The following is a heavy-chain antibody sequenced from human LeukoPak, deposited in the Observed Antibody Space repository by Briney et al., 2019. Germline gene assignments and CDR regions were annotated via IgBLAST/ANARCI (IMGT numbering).Heavy chain of an antibody. Sequence: ASVKVSCKASGYIFTSYVLHWVRQAPGQGLEWMGWINTNTGNPTYAQGFTGRFVFSLDTSVSTAYLQISSLKADDTAMYYCARGDYETHGYQTRWGQGTLVTVSS. CDR3: ARGDYETHGYQTR. CDR1: GYIFTSYV. V-gene: IGHV7-4-1*02. D-gene: IGHD3-22*01. CDR2: INTNTGNP. J-gene: IGHJ4*02.